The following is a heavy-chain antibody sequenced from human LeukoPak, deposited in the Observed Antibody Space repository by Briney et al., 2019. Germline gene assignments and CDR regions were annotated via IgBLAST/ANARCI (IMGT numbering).Heavy chain of an antibody. CDR3: TGIDAA. D-gene: IGHD3-9*01. Sequence: GGSLRLSCVASGFRFSRYWMHWVRQAPGKGLERVATINLGGSNKYYVDSVMGRFTISRDDARNSLHLQMNSLRVEDTAVYYCTGIDAAWGQGTLVTVSS. V-gene: IGHV3-7*03. CDR2: INLGGSNK. CDR1: GFRFSRYW. J-gene: IGHJ5*02.